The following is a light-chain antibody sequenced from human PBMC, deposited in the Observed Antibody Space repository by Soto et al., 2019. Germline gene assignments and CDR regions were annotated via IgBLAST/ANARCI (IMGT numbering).Light chain of an antibody. Sequence: QSVLTQPPSASGSPGQSVTISCTGPSSDVGANNYVSWDQQLPGKAPKLIIYEVSKRPSGVPDRFSGSKSGNTASLTVSGLQAEDEADYYCTSYAGTYSFFYVFGTGTKVTVL. CDR2: EVS. J-gene: IGLJ1*01. CDR1: SSDVGANNY. CDR3: TSYAGTYSFFYV. V-gene: IGLV2-8*01.